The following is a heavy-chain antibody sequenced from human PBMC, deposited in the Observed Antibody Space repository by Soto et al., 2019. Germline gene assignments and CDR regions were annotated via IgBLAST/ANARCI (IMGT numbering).Heavy chain of an antibody. V-gene: IGHV5-51*01. CDR2: IYPGDSDT. D-gene: IGHD3-9*01. CDR1: GYSFTSYW. CDR3: ARHGLGYFDWLLPSPDYYYYYGMDV. Sequence: PGESLKISCKGSGYSFTSYWIGWVRQMPGKGLEWMGIIYPGDSDTRYSPSFQGQVTISADKSISTAYLQWSSLKASDTAMYYCARHGLGYFDWLLPSPDYYYYYGMDVWGQGTTVTVSS. J-gene: IGHJ6*02.